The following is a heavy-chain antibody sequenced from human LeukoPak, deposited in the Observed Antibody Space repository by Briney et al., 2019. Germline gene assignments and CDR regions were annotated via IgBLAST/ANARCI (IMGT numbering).Heavy chain of an antibody. CDR3: AKDMVPGKFPYYYYYYCMDV. D-gene: IGHD3-10*01. CDR2: ISGDGGST. V-gene: IGHV3-43*02. Sequence: PGGSLRLSCAASGFTFDDYAMHWVRQAPGKGLEWVSLISGDGGSTYYANSVKGRFTISRDNSKNSLYLQMNSLRTEDTALYYCAKDMVPGKFPYYYYYYCMDVWGQGTTVTVSS. CDR1: GFTFDDYA. J-gene: IGHJ6*02.